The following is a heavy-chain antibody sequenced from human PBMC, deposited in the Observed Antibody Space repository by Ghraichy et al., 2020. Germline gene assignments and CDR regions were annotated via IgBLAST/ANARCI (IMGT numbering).Heavy chain of an antibody. J-gene: IGHJ3*02. D-gene: IGHD2-15*01. CDR1: DRSEYHTCNS. Sequence: SQTLSLTCVIPDRSEYHTCNSCHSSKLLCRRLLEKKERTYYRSKWYNDYAVSVRSRITINPDTSKNQFSLQLNSVTPEDTAGYYCARGINSAFDMWGQGTMVSVTS. CDR3: ARGINSAFDM. V-gene: IGHV6-1*01. CDR2: TYYRSKWYN.